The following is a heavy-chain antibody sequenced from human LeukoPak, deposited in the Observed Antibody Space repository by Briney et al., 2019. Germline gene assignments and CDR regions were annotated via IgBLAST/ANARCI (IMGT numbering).Heavy chain of an antibody. D-gene: IGHD2-15*01. V-gene: IGHV1-2*02. CDR2: VNPNSGDT. CDR1: GYTFTGYY. CDR3: ARDNGVARIPLYYFDY. Sequence: ASVKVSCKASGYTFTGYYLHWVRQAPGQGLEWMGCVNPNSGDTNYAQKFQGSVTMTRDTSISTVYMELSSLRSEDTAVYYCARDNGVARIPLYYFDYWGQGTLVTVSS. J-gene: IGHJ4*02.